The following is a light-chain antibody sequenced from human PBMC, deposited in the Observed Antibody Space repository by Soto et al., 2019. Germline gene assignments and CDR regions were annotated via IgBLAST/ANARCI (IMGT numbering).Light chain of an antibody. V-gene: IGLV1-44*01. CDR3: AAWDDSLNGYV. CDR2: SND. CDR1: SSNVGSNT. J-gene: IGLJ1*01. Sequence: QAVVTQPSSASGTPGQRVTISCSGSSSNVGSNTVQWYQQLPGTAPKLLISSNDQRPSGVPDRFSGSKSGTSASLAISGLQSEDEADYYCAAWDDSLNGYVFGTGTKLTVL.